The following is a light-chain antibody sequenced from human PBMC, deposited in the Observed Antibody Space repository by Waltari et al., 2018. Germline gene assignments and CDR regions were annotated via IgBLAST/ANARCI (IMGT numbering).Light chain of an antibody. CDR1: KVGDTY. J-gene: IGLJ2*01. Sequence: SYELTQPPSVAVSPGQTASLTRSGEKVGDTYACWYQQKPGQSPVLVIYQDSKRPSGIPERFSGSNSGNTATLTISGTQAMDEADYYCQAWDSSTGVVFGGGTKLTVL. CDR2: QDS. CDR3: QAWDSSTGVV. V-gene: IGLV3-1*01.